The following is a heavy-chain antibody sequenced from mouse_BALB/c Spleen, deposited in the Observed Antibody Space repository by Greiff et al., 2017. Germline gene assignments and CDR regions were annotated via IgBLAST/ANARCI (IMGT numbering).Heavy chain of an antibody. CDR3: TINYGSSYYAMDY. D-gene: IGHD1-1*01. Sequence: VKLQQSGPELVKPGASVKISCKASGYTFTSYWMHWVKLRPGQGFEWIGEINPSNGGTNYNEKFKRKATLTVDKSSSTAYMQLSSLTSEDSAVYYCTINYGSSYYAMDYWGQGTSVTVSS. V-gene: IGHV1S16*01. CDR2: INPSNGGT. CDR1: GYTFTSYW. J-gene: IGHJ4*01.